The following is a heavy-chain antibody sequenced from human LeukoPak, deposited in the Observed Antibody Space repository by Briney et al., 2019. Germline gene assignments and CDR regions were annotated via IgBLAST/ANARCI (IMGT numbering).Heavy chain of an antibody. J-gene: IGHJ6*02. CDR3: ARDHCTSSGCYEYYYYGMDV. Sequence: ASVKVSCKASGYTFTDYYLEWVRQAPGQGLEWMGWINPNSGGTNSAQKFQGRVTMTRDTSVSTAYMELSRLRSDDTAVYYCARDHCTSSGCYEYYYYGMDVWGQGTTVTVSS. V-gene: IGHV1-2*02. D-gene: IGHD2-2*01. CDR1: GYTFTDYY. CDR2: INPNSGGT.